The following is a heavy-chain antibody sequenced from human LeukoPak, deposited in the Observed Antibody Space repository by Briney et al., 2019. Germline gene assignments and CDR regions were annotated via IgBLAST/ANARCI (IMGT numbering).Heavy chain of an antibody. Sequence: EASVKVSCKASGGTFSSYAISWVRQAPGQGLEWMGGIIPIFGTANYAQKFQGRVTITADESTSTAYMELSSLRSEDTAVYYCARAPQYYYGSGSYFDYWGQGTLVTVSS. CDR3: ARAPQYYYGSGSYFDY. CDR1: GGTFSSYA. D-gene: IGHD3-10*01. V-gene: IGHV1-69*13. CDR2: IIPIFGTA. J-gene: IGHJ4*02.